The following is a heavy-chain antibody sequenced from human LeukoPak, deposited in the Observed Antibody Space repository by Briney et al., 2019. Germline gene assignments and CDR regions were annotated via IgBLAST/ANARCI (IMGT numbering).Heavy chain of an antibody. V-gene: IGHV1-69*04. Sequence: GASVKVSCKASGGTFSSYAISWVRQAPGQGLEWMGRIIPILGIANYAQKFQGRVTITADKSTSTAYMELSSLRSEDTAVYYCARDSSSGYANDAFDIWGQGTMVTVSS. D-gene: IGHD3-22*01. CDR1: GGTFSSYA. J-gene: IGHJ3*02. CDR3: ARDSSSGYANDAFDI. CDR2: IIPILGIA.